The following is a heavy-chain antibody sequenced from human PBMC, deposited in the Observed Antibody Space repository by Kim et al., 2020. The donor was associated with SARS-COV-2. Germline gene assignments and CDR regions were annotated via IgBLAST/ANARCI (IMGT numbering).Heavy chain of an antibody. V-gene: IGHV1-3*01. CDR3: ARSPAISAFNDY. D-gene: IGHD3-3*02. J-gene: IGHJ4*02. Sequence: TKYSEKLQGRVTITMDTSASTAYMELSSLRSEDTAVYYCARSPAISAFNDYWGKGTLVTVSS. CDR2: T.